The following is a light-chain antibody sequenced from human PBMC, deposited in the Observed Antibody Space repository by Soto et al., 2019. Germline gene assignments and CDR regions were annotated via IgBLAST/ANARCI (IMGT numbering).Light chain of an antibody. CDR3: QQYNHAPT. Sequence: DIQLTQSPSSLSASVGDRVTITCRASQAISSYLAWYQQKPGKVPELLIYATSTLQSGAPSRFSGSGSGPDFTLTISSLQAEDVATYYCQQYNHAPTFGGGTKVEIK. V-gene: IGKV1-27*01. J-gene: IGKJ4*01. CDR2: ATS. CDR1: QAISSY.